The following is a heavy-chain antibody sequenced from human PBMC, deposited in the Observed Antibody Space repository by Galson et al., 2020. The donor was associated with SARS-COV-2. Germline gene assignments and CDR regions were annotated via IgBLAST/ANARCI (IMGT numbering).Heavy chain of an antibody. CDR2: LYPGDSDT. CDR1: GYSFTSYW. CDR3: ARASYSGSPYDAFDI. Sequence: GESLKISCKGSGYSFTSYWIGWVRQMPGKGLEWMGILYPGDSDTRNSPSFQGQVTISADKSINTAYLQWSSLKASDTAMYYCARASYSGSPYDAFDIWGQGTMVTVSS. V-gene: IGHV5-51*01. D-gene: IGHD1-26*01. J-gene: IGHJ3*02.